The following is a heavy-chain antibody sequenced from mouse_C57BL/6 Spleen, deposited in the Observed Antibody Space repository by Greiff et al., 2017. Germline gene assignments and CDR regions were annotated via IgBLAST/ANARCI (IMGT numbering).Heavy chain of an antibody. V-gene: IGHV14-1*01. CDR3: TTTVVSPYYFDY. Sequence: VQLQQPGAELVKPGASVKLSCKASGYTFTSYWMHWVKQRPGQGLEWIGRIDPEDGDTEYAPKFQGKATMTADTSSNTAYLQLSSLTSEDTAVYYCTTTVVSPYYFDYWGQGTTLTVSS. CDR1: GYTFTSYW. D-gene: IGHD1-1*01. CDR2: IDPEDGDT. J-gene: IGHJ2*01.